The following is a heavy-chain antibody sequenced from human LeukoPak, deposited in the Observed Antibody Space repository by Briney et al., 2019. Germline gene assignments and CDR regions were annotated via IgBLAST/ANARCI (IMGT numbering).Heavy chain of an antibody. Sequence: PGGSLRLSCAASGFTFSSYSMNWVRQAPGKGLEWVSSISSSSSYIYYADSVKGRFTISRDNAKNSLYLQMNSLRAEDTAVYYCAKGPGYYPTYVDYWGQGTLVTVSS. D-gene: IGHD3-22*01. CDR2: ISSSSSYI. J-gene: IGHJ4*02. CDR1: GFTFSSYS. CDR3: AKGPGYYPTYVDY. V-gene: IGHV3-21*01.